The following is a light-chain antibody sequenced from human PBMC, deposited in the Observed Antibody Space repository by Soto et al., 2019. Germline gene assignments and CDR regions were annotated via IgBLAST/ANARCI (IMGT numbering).Light chain of an antibody. Sequence: QSVLTQPPSVSGAPGQTVTISCTGTTSNIGAGYDVHWYQQLPGAAPRLLIYATSNRPSGVPDRFSGSKSGTSGSLAITGLQAEDEAEYYCQSYDSSLPYIFGSGPKLTVL. CDR1: TSNIGAGYD. J-gene: IGLJ1*01. CDR3: QSYDSSLPYI. CDR2: ATS. V-gene: IGLV1-40*01.